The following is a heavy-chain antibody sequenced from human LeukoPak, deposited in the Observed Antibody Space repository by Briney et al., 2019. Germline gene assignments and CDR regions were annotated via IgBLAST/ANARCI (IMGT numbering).Heavy chain of an antibody. CDR2: ISAYNGNT. Sequence: ASVKVSCKASGYTFTSYGISWVRQAPGQGLEWMGWISAYNGNTNYAQKLQGRVTMTTDTSTSTAYMELRSLRSEDTAVYYCAREEESITMARGVTLVDYWGQGTLVTVSS. V-gene: IGHV1-18*01. CDR3: AREEESITMARGVTLVDY. J-gene: IGHJ4*02. D-gene: IGHD3-10*01. CDR1: GYTFTSYG.